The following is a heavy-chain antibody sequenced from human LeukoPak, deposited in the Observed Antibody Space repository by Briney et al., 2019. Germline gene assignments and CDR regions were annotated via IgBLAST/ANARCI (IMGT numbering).Heavy chain of an antibody. CDR2: ISSSSTFI. CDR3: ARDRGRPAEFDY. J-gene: IGHJ4*02. V-gene: IGHV3-21*01. Sequence: GGSLRLSCAASGFTFSTYSMNWVRQAPGKGLEWVSSISSSSTFIYYSDLVKGRFTISRDNAKNSLYLQMNSLRAEDTAVYYCARDRGRPAEFDYWGQGTLVTVSS. D-gene: IGHD3-10*01. CDR1: GFTFSTYS.